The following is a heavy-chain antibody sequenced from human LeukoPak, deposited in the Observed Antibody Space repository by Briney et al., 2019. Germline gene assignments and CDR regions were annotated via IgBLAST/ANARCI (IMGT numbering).Heavy chain of an antibody. J-gene: IGHJ6*03. D-gene: IGHD3/OR15-3a*01. CDR3: ARAPVWTGYYYYMDV. Sequence: ASVKVSCKASGYTFTNYDINWVRQATGQGLEWLGWMNPNSGNTGYAQKFQGRVTITRNTSISTAYMELSSLRSEDTAVYYCARAPVWTGYYYYMDVWAKGPRSPSP. CDR2: MNPNSGNT. CDR1: GYTFTNYD. V-gene: IGHV1-8*03.